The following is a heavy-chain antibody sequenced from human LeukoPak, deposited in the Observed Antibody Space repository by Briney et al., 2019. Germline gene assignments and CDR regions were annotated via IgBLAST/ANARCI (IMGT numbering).Heavy chain of an antibody. CDR2: VYYGRSP. D-gene: IGHD3-10*01. J-gene: IGHJ3*02. CDR1: GDSISRSTYY. CDR3: ARDPGLLWFGELYSGAFDI. Sequence: SETLSLTCTVSGDSISRSTYYWAWIRQPPGKGLEWIGSVYYGRSPYFNPSLESRATISVDTSKNHFSLKLSSVTAADTAVYYCARDPGLLWFGELYSGAFDIWGQGTMVTVSS. V-gene: IGHV4-39*02.